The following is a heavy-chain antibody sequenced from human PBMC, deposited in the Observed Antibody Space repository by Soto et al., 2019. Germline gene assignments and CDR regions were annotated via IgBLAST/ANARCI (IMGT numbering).Heavy chain of an antibody. V-gene: IGHV3-21*01. Sequence: GGSLSLSCAASGFTLSSYTMNWVRQAPGKGLEWVSAISGSGGITYYADSVKGRFTISRDNAKNSLFLQMNSLRAEDTAVYYCARISDCTTTSCSWVYWGQGTLVTVSS. D-gene: IGHD2-2*01. J-gene: IGHJ4*02. CDR2: ISGSGGIT. CDR1: GFTLSSYT. CDR3: ARISDCTTTSCSWVY.